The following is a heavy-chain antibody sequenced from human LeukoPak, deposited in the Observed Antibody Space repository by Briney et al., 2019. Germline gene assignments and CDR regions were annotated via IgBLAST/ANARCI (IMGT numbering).Heavy chain of an antibody. CDR2: INHSGSI. CDR1: GGSFSGYY. CDR3: ARGLRFLVV. V-gene: IGHV4-34*01. J-gene: IGHJ6*02. Sequence: SETLSLTCAVYGGSFSGYYWSWIRQPPGKGLEWIGEINHSGSINYNPSLKSRVTISVDTSKNQFSLKLSFVTAADTAVYYCARGLRFLVVWGQGTTVTVSS. D-gene: IGHD3-3*01.